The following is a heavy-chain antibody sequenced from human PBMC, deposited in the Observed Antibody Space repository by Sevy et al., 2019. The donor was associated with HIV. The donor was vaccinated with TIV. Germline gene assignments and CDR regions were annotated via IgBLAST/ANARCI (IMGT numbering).Heavy chain of an antibody. Sequence: GGSLRLSCAASGFTFSSYAMSWVRQAPGKGLEWVANIKQDGSEKYYVDSGKGRFTMSGDNAKNSLYLQMNSLGAEGTAVYYCARRPIVGATFFDYWGQGTLVTVSS. CDR1: GFTFSSYA. J-gene: IGHJ4*02. D-gene: IGHD1-26*01. CDR3: ARRPIVGATFFDY. V-gene: IGHV3-7*03. CDR2: IKQDGSEK.